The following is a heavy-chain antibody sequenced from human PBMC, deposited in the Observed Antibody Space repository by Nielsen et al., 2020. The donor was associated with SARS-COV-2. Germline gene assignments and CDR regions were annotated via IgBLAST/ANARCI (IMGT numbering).Heavy chain of an antibody. Sequence: GESLKISCAASGFTFSDYYMSWIRQAPGKGLEWVSYISSSSSYTNYADSVKGRFTISRDNAKNSLYLQMNSLRAEDTAVYYCASSGYSYGSPVFQHWGQGTLVTVSS. J-gene: IGHJ1*01. CDR2: ISSSSSYT. CDR1: GFTFSDYY. V-gene: IGHV3-11*03. D-gene: IGHD5-18*01. CDR3: ASSGYSYGSPVFQH.